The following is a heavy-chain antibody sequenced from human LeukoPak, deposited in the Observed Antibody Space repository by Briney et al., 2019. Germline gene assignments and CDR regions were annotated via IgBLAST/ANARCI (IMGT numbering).Heavy chain of an antibody. CDR2: ISYDGSNK. J-gene: IGHJ3*02. D-gene: IGHD6-13*01. V-gene: IGHV3-30*03. CDR3: ASEGIAAAADI. CDR1: GFTFSSYG. Sequence: GGSLRLSCAASGFTFSSYGMHWVRRAPGKGLEWVAVISYDGSNKYYAASVKGRFTISRDNSKNTLYLQMNSPRAEDTAVYYCASEGIAAAADIWGQGTMVTVSS.